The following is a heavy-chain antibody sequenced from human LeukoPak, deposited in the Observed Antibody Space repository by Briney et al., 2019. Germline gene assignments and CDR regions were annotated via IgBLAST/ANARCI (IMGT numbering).Heavy chain of an antibody. CDR1: GFTFGDYY. CDR2: ISSRSGSSF. CDR3: ASWGRSPYAFDI. V-gene: IGHV3-11*04. D-gene: IGHD3-16*01. Sequence: GGSLRLSCAASGFTFGDYYMTWIRQAPGKGLEWVSYISSRSGSSFFYGDSVKGRFTISRDNAKNSLYLQMNSLRAEDTAVYYCASWGRSPYAFDIWGQGTMVTVSS. J-gene: IGHJ3*02.